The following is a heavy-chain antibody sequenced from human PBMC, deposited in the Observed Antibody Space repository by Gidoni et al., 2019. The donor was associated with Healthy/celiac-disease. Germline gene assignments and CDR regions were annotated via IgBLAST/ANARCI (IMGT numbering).Heavy chain of an antibody. J-gene: IGHJ4*02. D-gene: IGHD6-13*01. CDR2: ISYDGSNK. CDR3: ARDRGVAAAVPFDY. Sequence: QVPLVESGGGVVQPGRSLRLSCAASGCTFRSYAMHWVRQAPGKGLEWVAVISYDGSNKYYADSVKGRFTISRDNSKNTLYLQMNSLRAEDTAVYYCARDRGVAAAVPFDYWGQGTLVTVSS. V-gene: IGHV3-30-3*01. CDR1: GCTFRSYA.